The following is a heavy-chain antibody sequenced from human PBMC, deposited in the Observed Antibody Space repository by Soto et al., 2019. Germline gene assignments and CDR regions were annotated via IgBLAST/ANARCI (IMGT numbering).Heavy chain of an antibody. CDR3: ARGAWGELGN. V-gene: IGHV4-38-2*01. Sequence: SETLSLTCAVSGYSISSGYYWGWIRQPPGKGLEWIGSIYHSGSTYYNPSLKSRVTISVDTSKNQFSLKLSSATAADTAVYYCARGAWGELGNWGQGTRVVVSS. CDR2: IYHSGST. CDR1: GYSISSGYY. J-gene: IGHJ4*02. D-gene: IGHD1-26*01.